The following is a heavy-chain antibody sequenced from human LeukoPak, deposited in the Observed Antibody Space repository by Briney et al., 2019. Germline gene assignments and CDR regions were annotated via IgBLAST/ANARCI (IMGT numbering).Heavy chain of an antibody. D-gene: IGHD6-13*01. V-gene: IGHV3-23*01. CDR2: ISGSGGRT. CDR1: GFTFSSYA. Sequence: PGGSLRLSCAASGFTFSSYAMTWVRQAPGEGLEWVSGISGSGGRTYYADSVKGRFTISRDNSKNTLHLQMNSLRAEDTAVYYCAKERAGVRSSSWFDYWGQGTLVTVSS. J-gene: IGHJ4*02. CDR3: AKERAGVRSSSWFDY.